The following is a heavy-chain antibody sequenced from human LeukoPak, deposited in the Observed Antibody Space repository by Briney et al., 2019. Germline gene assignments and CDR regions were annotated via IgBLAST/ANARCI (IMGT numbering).Heavy chain of an antibody. D-gene: IGHD2-2*01. CDR2: MSPNSGDT. CDR1: GYTFTSYD. V-gene: IGHV1-8*01. Sequence: ASVKVSCKASGYTFTSYDFNWVRQATGQRPEWMGWMSPNSGDTGYAQKFQGRVTMTRDTSTSTVYMELSSLRSEDTAVYYCASLWPYQLSAFDIWGQGTMVTVSS. J-gene: IGHJ3*02. CDR3: ASLWPYQLSAFDI.